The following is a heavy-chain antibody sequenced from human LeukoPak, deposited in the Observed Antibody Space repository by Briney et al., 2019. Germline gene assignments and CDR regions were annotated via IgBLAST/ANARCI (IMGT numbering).Heavy chain of an antibody. V-gene: IGHV3-53*01. CDR3: ARTAVEGATSRGVNWFDP. CDR1: GFTVSSNY. Sequence: PGGSLRLSCAASGFTVSSNYMSWVRQAPGKGLEWVSVIYSGGSTYYADFVKGRFTISRDNSNNTLYLQMNSLRAEDTAVYYCARTAVEGATSRGVNWFDPWGQGTLVTVSS. CDR2: IYSGGST. D-gene: IGHD1-26*01. J-gene: IGHJ5*02.